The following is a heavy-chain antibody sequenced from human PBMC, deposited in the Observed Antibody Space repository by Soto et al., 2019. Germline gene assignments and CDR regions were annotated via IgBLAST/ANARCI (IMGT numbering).Heavy chain of an antibody. CDR3: GYGYSYGYGFDY. V-gene: IGHV1-2*02. J-gene: IGHJ4*02. CDR1: GYTFTGYY. D-gene: IGHD5-18*01. Sequence: EASVKVSCKASGYTFTGYYMHWVRQAPGQGLEWMGWINPNSGGTNYAQKFQGRVTMTRDTSISTAYMELSRLRSDDTAVYYCGYGYSYGYGFDYWGQGTLVTVSS. CDR2: INPNSGGT.